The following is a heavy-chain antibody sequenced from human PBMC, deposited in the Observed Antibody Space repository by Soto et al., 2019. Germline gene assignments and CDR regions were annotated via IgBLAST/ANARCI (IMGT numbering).Heavy chain of an antibody. CDR2: INSDGSST. V-gene: IGHV3-74*01. CDR1: GFTFSSYW. D-gene: IGHD2-21*01. CDR3: AREDYSSDLDD. J-gene: IGHJ4*02. Sequence: EVQLVESGGGLVQPGGSLRLSCAASGFTFSSYWVHWVRQAPGKGLVWVSRINSDGSSTNYGDSVKGRFNISRDNAQNTRYMQMNNLRAEDTAVYYRAREDYSSDLDDWGQGTLVTVSS.